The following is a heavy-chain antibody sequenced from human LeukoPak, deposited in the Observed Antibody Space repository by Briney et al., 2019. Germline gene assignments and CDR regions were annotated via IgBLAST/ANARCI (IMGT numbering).Heavy chain of an antibody. J-gene: IGHJ4*02. CDR1: GYTFTSYG. Sequence: ASVKVSCKASGYTFTSYGISWVRQAPGQGLEWMGGFDPEDGETIYAQKFQGRVTMTEDTSTDTAYMELSSLRSEDTAVYYCATIDGHYDSSGYWGQGTLVIVSS. D-gene: IGHD3-22*01. V-gene: IGHV1-24*01. CDR3: ATIDGHYDSSGY. CDR2: FDPEDGET.